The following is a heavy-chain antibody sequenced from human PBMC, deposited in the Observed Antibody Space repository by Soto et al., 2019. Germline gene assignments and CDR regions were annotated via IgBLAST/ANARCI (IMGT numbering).Heavy chain of an antibody. D-gene: IGHD2-2*01. CDR1: GYTFTHYG. V-gene: IGHV1-18*04. CDR3: ARDERGTCTSSICYYFDY. J-gene: IGHJ4*02. CDR2: TSADNGDT. Sequence: QVQLVQSGAEVKEPGASVKVSCKASGYTFTHYGFSWVRQAPGQGLEWMAWTSADNGDTNYAPKLQDRVTLTTDTSTGTAYKELRSLRSDDTAVYYCARDERGTCTSSICYYFDYWGQGTLVTVSS.